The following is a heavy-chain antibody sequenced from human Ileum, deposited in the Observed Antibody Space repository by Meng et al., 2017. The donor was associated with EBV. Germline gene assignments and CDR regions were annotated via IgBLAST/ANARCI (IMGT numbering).Heavy chain of an antibody. V-gene: IGHV3-11*01. CDR3: AKKESSGYQPYDY. CDR2: ISSNTGSTI. Sequence: QVELVESGGGLVKPGGSLRLSCGAAGFNFSDYYMTWIRQAPGKRLEWVAYISSNTGSTIYYADSVKGRFTISRDNAKNSVYLQMNSLKAEDTAVYYCAKKESSGYQPYDYWGQGTLVTVSS. CDR1: GFNFSDYY. D-gene: IGHD2-2*01. J-gene: IGHJ4*02.